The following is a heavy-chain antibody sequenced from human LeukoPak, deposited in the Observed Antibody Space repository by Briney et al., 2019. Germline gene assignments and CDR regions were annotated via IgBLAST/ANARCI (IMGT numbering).Heavy chain of an antibody. V-gene: IGHV1-18*01. D-gene: IGHD3-3*01. CDR3: ARDLGVLRFLEGPSWFDP. CDR1: GYTFTSYG. Sequence: GASVTVSCTASGYTFTSYGISWVRQAPGQGLEWMGWISAYNGNTNYAQKLQGRVTMTTDTSTSTAYMELRSLRSDDTAVYYCARDLGVLRFLEGPSWFDPWGQGTLVTVSS. J-gene: IGHJ5*02. CDR2: ISAYNGNT.